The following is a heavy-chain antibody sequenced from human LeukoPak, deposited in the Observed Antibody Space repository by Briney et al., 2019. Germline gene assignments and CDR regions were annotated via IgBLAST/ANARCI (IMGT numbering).Heavy chain of an antibody. V-gene: IGHV1-69*04. Sequence: ASVKVSCKASGGTFSSYAISWVRQAPGQGLEWMGRIIPILGIANYAQKFQGRVTITADKSTSTAYMELSSLRSDDTAVYYCARERAGGYSYGPSPYYYYGMDVWGQGTTVTVSS. D-gene: IGHD5-18*01. J-gene: IGHJ6*02. CDR1: GGTFSSYA. CDR2: IIPILGIA. CDR3: ARERAGGYSYGPSPYYYYGMDV.